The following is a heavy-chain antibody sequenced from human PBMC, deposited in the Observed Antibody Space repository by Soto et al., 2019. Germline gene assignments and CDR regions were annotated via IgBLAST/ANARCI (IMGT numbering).Heavy chain of an antibody. CDR1: GFTFSSYA. D-gene: IGHD3-10*01. CDR2: ISYDGSNK. Sequence: GGSLRLSCAASGFTFSSYAMHWFRQAPGKGLEWVAVISYDGSNKYYADSVKGRFTISRDNSKNTLYLQMNSLRAEDTAVYYCARDSYGSGSYYTPNYFDYWGQGTLVTVSS. J-gene: IGHJ4*02. CDR3: ARDSYGSGSYYTPNYFDY. V-gene: IGHV3-30-3*01.